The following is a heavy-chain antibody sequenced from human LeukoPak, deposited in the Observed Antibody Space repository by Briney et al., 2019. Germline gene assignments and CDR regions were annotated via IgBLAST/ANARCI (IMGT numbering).Heavy chain of an antibody. V-gene: IGHV3-15*01. CDR1: GFSFKNAW. D-gene: IGHD3-10*01. CDR2: IKGKTDGGTT. CDR3: VLISHGSFAN. Sequence: GGSLRLSCAASGFSFKNAWMSWVRQAPGKGLEWVGRIKGKTDGGTTDYAAPVKGRFTISRDESKDTLYVQMNSLKTEDTAVYYCVLISHGSFANWGQGALVTVSS. J-gene: IGHJ4*02.